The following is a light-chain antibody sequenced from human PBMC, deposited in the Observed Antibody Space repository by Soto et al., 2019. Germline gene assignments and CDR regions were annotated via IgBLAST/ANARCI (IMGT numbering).Light chain of an antibody. CDR2: GAS. J-gene: IGKJ5*01. CDR3: QQYGSSIT. V-gene: IGKV3-20*01. CDR1: QTVRNN. Sequence: EIVLTQSPATLSLSPGEGATLSCRASQTVRNNLAWYQQRPGQPPRLLIYGASSRATGIPARFSGGGSGTDFTLTISRLEPEDFAVYYCQQYGSSITFGQGTRLETK.